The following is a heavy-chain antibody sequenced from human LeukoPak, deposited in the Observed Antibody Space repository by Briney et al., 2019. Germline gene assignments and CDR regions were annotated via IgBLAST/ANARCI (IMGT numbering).Heavy chain of an antibody. D-gene: IGHD4-17*01. CDR3: ARSDGGYQKIVGYAFDI. CDR1: GGSFSGYY. CDR2: INHSGST. Sequence: PSETLSLTCAVYGGSFSGYYWSWIRQPPGKGLEWIGEINHSGSTNYNPSLKSRVTISVDTSKNQFSLKLSSATAADTAVYYCARSDGGYQKIVGYAFDIWGQGTMVTVSS. V-gene: IGHV4-34*01. J-gene: IGHJ3*02.